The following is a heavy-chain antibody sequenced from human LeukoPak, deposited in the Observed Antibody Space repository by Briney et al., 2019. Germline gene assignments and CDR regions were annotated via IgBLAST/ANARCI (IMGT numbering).Heavy chain of an antibody. CDR2: ISSSGSTI. CDR1: GFTFSSYE. CDR3: ARGHIAAGDC. J-gene: IGHJ4*02. Sequence: PGGSLRLSCAASGFTFSSYEMNWVRQAPGKGLEWVPYISSSGSTIYYADSVKGRFTISRDNAKNSLYLQMNSLRAEDTAVYYCARGHIAAGDCWGQGTLVTVSS. D-gene: IGHD6-13*01. V-gene: IGHV3-48*03.